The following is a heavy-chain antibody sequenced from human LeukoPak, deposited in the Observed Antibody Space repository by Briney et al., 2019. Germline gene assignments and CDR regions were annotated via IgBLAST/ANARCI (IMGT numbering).Heavy chain of an antibody. J-gene: IGHJ4*02. V-gene: IGHV4-39*07. Sequence: WETLSLTLTVSGGSISSSSYYWGWIRQPPGKGLGWIGSIYYSGSTYYNPSLTSRVTISVDTPNNQLSPKLRSVPPADPAVYYCARVYANLDYWGQGTLVTVSS. CDR3: ARVYANLDY. CDR2: IYYSGST. CDR1: GGSISSSSYY. D-gene: IGHD3-16*01.